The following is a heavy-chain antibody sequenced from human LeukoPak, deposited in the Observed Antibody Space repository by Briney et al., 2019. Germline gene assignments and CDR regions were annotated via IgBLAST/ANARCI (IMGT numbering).Heavy chain of an antibody. CDR3: ARSYYGDYEGYYYYYGMDV. D-gene: IGHD4-17*01. CDR1: GYTFTTYA. CDR2: INPGNGNT. V-gene: IGHV1-3*01. Sequence: ASVKVSCKASGYTFTTYAMHWVRQAPGQRLEWMGWINPGNGNTKYSQKFQGRVTITADESTSTAYMELSSLRSEDTAVYYCARSYYGDYEGYYYYYGMDVWGQGTTVTVSS. J-gene: IGHJ6*02.